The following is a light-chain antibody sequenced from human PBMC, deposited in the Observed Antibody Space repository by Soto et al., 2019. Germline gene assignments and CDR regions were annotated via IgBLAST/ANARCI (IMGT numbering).Light chain of an antibody. J-gene: IGLJ2*01. Sequence: QSVLTQPPSVSGAPGQRVTISCTGSSSNIGAGYDVHWYQQLPGTAPKLLIYGNSNRPSGVPDRFSGSKSGTSASLAITGLQAEDEADYYCQCYDSSLRGVVFGGGTQLTVL. CDR3: QCYDSSLRGVV. CDR1: SSNIGAGYD. V-gene: IGLV1-40*01. CDR2: GNS.